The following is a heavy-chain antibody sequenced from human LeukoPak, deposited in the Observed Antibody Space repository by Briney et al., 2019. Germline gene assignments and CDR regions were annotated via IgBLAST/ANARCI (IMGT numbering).Heavy chain of an antibody. CDR3: ARALGYCSGGTCYPPGY. D-gene: IGHD2-15*01. CDR2: INHSGST. V-gene: IGHV4-34*01. CDR1: GGSFSGYY. Sequence: SETLSLTCAVYGGSFSGYYWSWIRQPPGKGLEGIGEINHSGSTNYNPSLKRRVTISVDTSKHQFSLKLSSVTAADTAVYYCARALGYCSGGTCYPPGYWGQGTLVTVSS. J-gene: IGHJ4*02.